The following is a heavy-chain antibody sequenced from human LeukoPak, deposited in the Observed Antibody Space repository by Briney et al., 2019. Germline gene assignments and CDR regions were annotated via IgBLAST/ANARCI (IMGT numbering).Heavy chain of an antibody. CDR2: ISYDGSNK. J-gene: IGHJ4*02. V-gene: IGHV3-30*18. Sequence: GGSLRLSCAASGFTFSSYGMHWVRQAPGKGLEWVAVISYDGSNKYYADSVKGRFTISRDNSKNTLYLQMNSLRAEDTAVYYCAKCSDSSGWYRRGYFDYWGQGTLVTVSS. D-gene: IGHD6-19*01. CDR3: AKCSDSSGWYRRGYFDY. CDR1: GFTFSSYG.